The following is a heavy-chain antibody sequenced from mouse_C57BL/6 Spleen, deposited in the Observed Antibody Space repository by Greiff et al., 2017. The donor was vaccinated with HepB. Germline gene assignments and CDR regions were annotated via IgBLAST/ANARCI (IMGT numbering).Heavy chain of an antibody. Sequence: QVQLQQPGAELVKPGASVKMSCKASGYTFTSYWITWVKQRPGQGLEWIGDIYPGSGSTNYNEKFKSKATLTVDTSSSTAYMQLSSLTSEDSAVYYCARFLLQSPYAMDYWGQGTSVTVSS. D-gene: IGHD2-12*01. CDR2: IYPGSGST. CDR3: ARFLLQSPYAMDY. CDR1: GYTFTSYW. J-gene: IGHJ4*01. V-gene: IGHV1-55*01.